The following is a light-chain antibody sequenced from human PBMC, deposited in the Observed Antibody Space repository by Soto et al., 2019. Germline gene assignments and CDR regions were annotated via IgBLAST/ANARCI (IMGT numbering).Light chain of an antibody. V-gene: IGKV3-15*01. CDR1: QSVSSN. Sequence: EILMTQSPATLSVSPGARATLSCRASQSVSSNLAWYQQKPGQAPRLLIYGASTRATGIPARFSGSGSGTEFTLTLSRLEPEDVTVYYCHHYETFGQGTKVDIK. CDR3: HHYET. CDR2: GAS. J-gene: IGKJ1*01.